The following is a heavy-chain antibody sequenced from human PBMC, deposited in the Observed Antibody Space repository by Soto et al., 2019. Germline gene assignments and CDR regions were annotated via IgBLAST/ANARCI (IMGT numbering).Heavy chain of an antibody. Sequence: QVQLQESGPGLVKSSETLSLTCTVSGGSISSHFWSWIRQPPGRGLEWIGYLSYSGSTNTYSSLKARITITIDTSKYQFDPRLNSVTAADTSVYYCARHLRTNGVSEFDYWGQGTLVTVSS. D-gene: IGHD2-8*01. CDR1: GGSISSHF. J-gene: IGHJ4*02. CDR2: LSYSGST. CDR3: ARHLRTNGVSEFDY. V-gene: IGHV4-59*11.